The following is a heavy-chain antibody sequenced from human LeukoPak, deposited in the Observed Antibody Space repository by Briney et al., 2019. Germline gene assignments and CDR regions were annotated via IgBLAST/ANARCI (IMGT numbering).Heavy chain of an antibody. V-gene: IGHV3-21*01. CDR1: GFTFSSYS. CDR2: ISSSSSYI. D-gene: IGHD3-10*01. J-gene: IGHJ4*02. CDR3: ARDSMVRGVMSY. Sequence: GGSLRLSCAASGFTFSSYSMNWVRQAPGKGLEWVSSISSSSSYIYYADSVKGRFTISRDNAKNSLYLQMNSLRAEDTAEYYCARDSMVRGVMSYWGQGTLVTVSS.